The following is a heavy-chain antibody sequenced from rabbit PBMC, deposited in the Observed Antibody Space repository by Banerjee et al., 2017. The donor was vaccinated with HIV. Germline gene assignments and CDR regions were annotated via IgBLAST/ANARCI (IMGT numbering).Heavy chain of an antibody. V-gene: IGHV1S45*01. CDR1: GFSFSSSYW. D-gene: IGHD8-1*01. CDR2: IYTGSSGST. Sequence: QEQLVESGGGLVQPEGSLTLTCTASGFSFSSSYWICWVRQAPGKGLEWIACIYTGSSGSTYYASWAKGRFTISKTSSTTVTLQMTSLTAADTATYFCARDPIYPGSSLWGQGTLVTVS. CDR3: ARDPIYPGSSL. J-gene: IGHJ6*01.